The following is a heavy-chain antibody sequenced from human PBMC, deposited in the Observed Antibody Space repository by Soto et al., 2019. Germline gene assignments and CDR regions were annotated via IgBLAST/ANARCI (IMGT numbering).Heavy chain of an antibody. J-gene: IGHJ6*02. Sequence: ASVKVSCKASGYTFTRSGISWVRQAPGQGPEWMGWISSYNGDTNYAQTFQGRVTMTTGTSTSTAYMELRSLRSDDTAVYYCARDGVAPYYYYGMDVWGQGTPVTVSS. CDR3: ARDGVAPYYYYGMDV. V-gene: IGHV1-18*01. CDR2: ISSYNGDT. D-gene: IGHD5-12*01. CDR1: GYTFTRSG.